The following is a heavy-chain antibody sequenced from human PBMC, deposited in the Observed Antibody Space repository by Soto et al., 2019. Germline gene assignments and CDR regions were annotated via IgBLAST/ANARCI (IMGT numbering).Heavy chain of an antibody. CDR1: GYTFTSYG. D-gene: IGHD6-13*01. CDR3: AASQQFDY. CDR2: INTYDGNT. Sequence: QVQLVQSGAEVKKPGASVKVSCKASGYTFTSYGINWVRQAPGQGLEWMGWINTYDGNTNHAQKFQGRVTMTTDTSTSTAYMEVRSLSSDDTAVYYCAASQQFDYWGQGTLVTVSS. J-gene: IGHJ4*02. V-gene: IGHV1-18*01.